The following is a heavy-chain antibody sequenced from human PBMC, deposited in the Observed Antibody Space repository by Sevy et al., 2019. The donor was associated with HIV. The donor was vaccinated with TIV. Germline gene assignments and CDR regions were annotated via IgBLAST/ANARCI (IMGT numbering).Heavy chain of an antibody. J-gene: IGHJ4*02. Sequence: GGSLRLSCAASGFSFRDAWMSWVRQAPGKGLEWIGRIKRKSDGGTTDYAAPVKGRISISRDDSKTTLFLQMNSLTTEDTAVYYCATHGPYTVMAAFDYWGQGTLVTVS. CDR2: IKRKSDGGTT. V-gene: IGHV3-15*01. CDR1: GFSFRDAW. CDR3: ATHGPYTVMAAFDY. D-gene: IGHD5-18*01.